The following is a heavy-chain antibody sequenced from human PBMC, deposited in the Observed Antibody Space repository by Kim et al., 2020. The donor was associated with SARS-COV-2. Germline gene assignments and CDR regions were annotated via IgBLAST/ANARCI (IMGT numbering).Heavy chain of an antibody. J-gene: IGHJ5*02. D-gene: IGHD3-10*01. V-gene: IGHV5-10-1*01. CDR3: ARHLNMVRGVIDRPNWFDP. CDR1: GYSFTSYW. CDR2: IDPSDSYT. Sequence: GESLKISCKGSGYSFTSYWISWVRQMPGKGLEWMGRIDPSDSYTNYSPSFKGHVTISADKSISTAYLQWSSLKASDTAMYYCARHLNMVRGVIDRPNWFDPWGQGTLVSVSS.